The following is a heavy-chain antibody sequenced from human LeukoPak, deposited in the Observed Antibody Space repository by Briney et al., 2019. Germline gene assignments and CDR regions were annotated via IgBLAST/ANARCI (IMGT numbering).Heavy chain of an antibody. Sequence: SETLSLTCAVYGGSFSGYYWSWNRQPPGKGLEWIGYIYYSGSTNYNPSLKSRVTISVDTSKNQFSLKLSSVTAADTAVYYCAEGLRLGEFDYWGQGTLVTVSS. CDR3: AEGLRLGEFDY. CDR2: IYYSGST. D-gene: IGHD3-16*01. V-gene: IGHV4-59*01. CDR1: GGSFSGYY. J-gene: IGHJ4*02.